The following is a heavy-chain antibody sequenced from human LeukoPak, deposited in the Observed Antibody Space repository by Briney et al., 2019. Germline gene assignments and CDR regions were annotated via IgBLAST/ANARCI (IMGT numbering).Heavy chain of an antibody. CDR2: IYYSGST. Sequence: SETLSLTCAVYGGSFSGYYWSWIRQPPGKGLEWIGYIYYSGSTNYNPSLKSRVTISVDTSKNQFSLKLSSVTAADTAVYYCAQRAPYYDSSGYLNYFDYWGQGTLVTVSS. D-gene: IGHD3-22*01. CDR1: GGSFSGYY. V-gene: IGHV4-59*01. CDR3: AQRAPYYDSSGYLNYFDY. J-gene: IGHJ4*02.